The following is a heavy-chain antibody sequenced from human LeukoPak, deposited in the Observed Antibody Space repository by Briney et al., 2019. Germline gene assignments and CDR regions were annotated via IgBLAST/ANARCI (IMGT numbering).Heavy chain of an antibody. CDR1: GFTISSNY. D-gene: IGHD3-22*01. V-gene: IGHV3-66*01. CDR3: ARSFPYYDSSGPYY. Sequence: SGGSLRLSCAASGFTISSNYMSWVRQAPGKGLEWVSVIYSGGSTYYADSVKGRFTISRDNSKNTLYLQMNSLRAEDTAVYYCARSFPYYDSSGPYYWGQGTLVTVSS. CDR2: IYSGGST. J-gene: IGHJ4*02.